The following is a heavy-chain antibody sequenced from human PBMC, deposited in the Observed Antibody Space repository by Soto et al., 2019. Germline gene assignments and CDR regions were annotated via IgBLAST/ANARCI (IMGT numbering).Heavy chain of an antibody. CDR3: ARDMWRYDDSSGCFYS. CDR2: INPNSGGT. Sequence: ASVKVSCKASGYTFTGHYMHWVRQAPGQGLEWMGWINPNSGGTNYAQKFQGWVTMTRDTSISTAYMELSRLRSDDTAVYYCARDMWRYDDSSGCFYSCGQGTLVPVSA. V-gene: IGHV1-2*04. D-gene: IGHD3-22*01. CDR1: GYTFTGHY. J-gene: IGHJ4*02.